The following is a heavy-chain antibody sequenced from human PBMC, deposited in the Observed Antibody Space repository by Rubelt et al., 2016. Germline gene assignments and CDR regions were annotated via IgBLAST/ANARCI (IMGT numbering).Heavy chain of an antibody. J-gene: IGHJ4*02. Sequence: QVQLVQSGAEVKKPGASVKVSCKVSGYTLTELSMHWVRQAPGKGLEWMGGFDPEDGETIYAQKFQGRVTMPEDTSTDTAYMELSSLRSEDTAVYYGATGSVVVPAHVPSRDYWGQGTLVTVSS. CDR3: ATGSVVVPAHVPSRDY. D-gene: IGHD2-2*01. V-gene: IGHV1-24*01. CDR1: GYTLTELS. CDR2: FDPEDGET.